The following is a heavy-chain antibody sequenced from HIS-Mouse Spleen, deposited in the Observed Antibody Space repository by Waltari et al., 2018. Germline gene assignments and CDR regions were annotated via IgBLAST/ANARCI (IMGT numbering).Heavy chain of an antibody. CDR2: MNPNSGNK. CDR1: GYTFTSYD. J-gene: IGHJ4*02. D-gene: IGHD3-3*01. V-gene: IGHV1-8*01. Sequence: QVQLVQSGAEVKKPGASVKVSCKASGYTFTSYDINWVRQATGQGLEWMGWMNPNSGNKGYARRFQGRVTITRKTSISTAYMELSSLRSEDTAVYYCARVYYDFWSGYYYWGQGTLVTVSS. CDR3: ARVYYDFWSGYYY.